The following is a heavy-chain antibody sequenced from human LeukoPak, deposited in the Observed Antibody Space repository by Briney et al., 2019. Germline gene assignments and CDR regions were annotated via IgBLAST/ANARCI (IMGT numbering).Heavy chain of an antibody. D-gene: IGHD6-6*01. CDR2: ISSSSSYI. Sequence: GGALRVSCAASVVTFISYSMNCGRQAPGEGREWVSSISSSSSYIYYADSVKGRFTISRDNAKNSLYLQMNSLRAEDTAVYYCARERAARSRVDYWGQGTLVTVSS. V-gene: IGHV3-21*01. CDR1: VVTFISYS. CDR3: ARERAARSRVDY. J-gene: IGHJ4*02.